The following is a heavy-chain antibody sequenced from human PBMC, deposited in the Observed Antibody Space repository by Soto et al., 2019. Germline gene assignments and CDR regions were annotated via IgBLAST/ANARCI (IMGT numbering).Heavy chain of an antibody. J-gene: IGHJ6*02. D-gene: IGHD3-10*01. CDR1: GYTLTELS. CDR2: IIPIFGTA. Sequence: SVKVSCKVSGYTLTELSMHWVRQAPGKGLEWMGGIIPIFGTANYAQKFQGRVTITADESTSTAYMELSSLRSEDTAVYYCARVGQVVRGVTHYYYYGMDVWGQGTTVTVSS. V-gene: IGHV1-69*13. CDR3: ARVGQVVRGVTHYYYYGMDV.